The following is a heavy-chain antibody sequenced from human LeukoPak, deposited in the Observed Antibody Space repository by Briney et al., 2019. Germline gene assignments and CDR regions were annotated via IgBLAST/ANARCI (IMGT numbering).Heavy chain of an antibody. CDR2: ISSSSSTI. CDR1: GFTFSSYS. D-gene: IGHD3-22*01. J-gene: IGHJ4*02. CDR3: VADYYDSSGS. Sequence: SGGSLRLSCAASGFTFSSYSMNWVRQAPGKELEWVSYISSSSSTIYYADSVKGRFTISRDNAKNSLYLQMNSLRAEDTAVYYCVADYYDSSGSWGQGTLVTVSS. V-gene: IGHV3-48*01.